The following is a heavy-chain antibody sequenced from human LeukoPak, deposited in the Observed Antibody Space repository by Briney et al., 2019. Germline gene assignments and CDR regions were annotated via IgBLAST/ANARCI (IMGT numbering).Heavy chain of an antibody. CDR3: ARARGAFGGGNTNWFDP. J-gene: IGHJ5*02. Sequence: SETLSLTCAVYGGSFSGYYWSWIRQPPGKGLEWIGEINHSGSTNYNPPLKSRVTISVDTSKNQFSLKLSSVTAADTAVYYCARARGAFGGGNTNWFDPWGQGTLVTVSS. D-gene: IGHD4-23*01. V-gene: IGHV4-34*01. CDR2: INHSGST. CDR1: GGSFSGYY.